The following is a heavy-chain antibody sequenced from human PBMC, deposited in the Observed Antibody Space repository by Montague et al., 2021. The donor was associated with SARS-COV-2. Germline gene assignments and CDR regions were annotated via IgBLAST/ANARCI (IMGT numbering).Heavy chain of an antibody. D-gene: IGHD3-10*01. CDR1: GGSTSSSSYY. J-gene: IGHJ6*02. Sequence: SETLSLTCTVSGGSTSSSSYYWGWIRQPPGKGLEWIGSIYYSGSTYYNPPLKSRVTISVDTSKNQFSLELSSVTAADTAVYYCARDLAGYYGSGSYGGMDVWGQGTTVTVSS. V-gene: IGHV4-39*07. CDR3: ARDLAGYYGSGSYGGMDV. CDR2: IYYSGST.